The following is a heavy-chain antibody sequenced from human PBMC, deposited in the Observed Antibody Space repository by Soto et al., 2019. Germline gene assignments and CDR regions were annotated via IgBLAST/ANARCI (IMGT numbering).Heavy chain of an antibody. Sequence: QVQLVQSGAEVKKPGSSVKVSCKASGGTFSSYAISWVRQAPGQGLEWMGGIIPIFGTANYALKFQGRVTITADKSTSTAYMELSSLRSEDTAVYYCARDIGYSSSWNYYFDYWGQGTLVTVSS. V-gene: IGHV1-69*06. J-gene: IGHJ4*02. CDR2: IIPIFGTA. CDR1: GGTFSSYA. D-gene: IGHD6-13*01. CDR3: ARDIGYSSSWNYYFDY.